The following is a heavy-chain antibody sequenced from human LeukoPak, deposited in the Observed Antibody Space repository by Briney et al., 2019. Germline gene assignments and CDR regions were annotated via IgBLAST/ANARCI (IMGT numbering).Heavy chain of an antibody. V-gene: IGHV4-30-2*01. D-gene: IGHD3-22*01. CDR2: IYHSGAT. J-gene: IGHJ4*02. Sequence: SETLSLTCAVSGGSINSGTYSWSWIRQPPGKGLEWIGYIYHSGATYYNPSLKSRVTISVDRSKNQFSLRLSSVTAADTAVYYCARSGYYEATFDYWGQGTLVTVSS. CDR1: GGSINSGTYS. CDR3: ARSGYYEATFDY.